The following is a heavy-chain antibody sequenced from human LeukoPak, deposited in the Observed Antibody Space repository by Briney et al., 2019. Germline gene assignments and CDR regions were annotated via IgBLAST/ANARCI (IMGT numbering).Heavy chain of an antibody. CDR3: ARGPPTYYYDSSGYYELDY. CDR1: GGTFIIYA. CDR2: IIPIFGTA. V-gene: IGHV1-69*13. D-gene: IGHD3-22*01. Sequence: SVKVSCEASGGTFIIYAISWVGQAPGQGLEWMGGIIPIFGTANYAQKFQGRVTITADESTSTAYMELSSLRSEDTAVYYCARGPPTYYYDSSGYYELDYWGQGTLVTVSS. J-gene: IGHJ4*02.